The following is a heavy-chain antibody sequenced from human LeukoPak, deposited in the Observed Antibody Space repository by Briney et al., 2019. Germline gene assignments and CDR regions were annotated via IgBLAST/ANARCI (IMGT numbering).Heavy chain of an antibody. CDR3: TRDRRAGQSGYWFDP. J-gene: IGHJ5*02. V-gene: IGHV4-59*01. CDR2: IHYSGST. Sequence: SETLSLTCTVSGGSISSYYWSWIRQPPGKGLEWLGYIHYSGSTYYNPSLKSRVTISVDTSKNQFSLKVTSVTAADTAVYYCTRDRRAGQSGYWFDPWGQGTLVTVSS. D-gene: IGHD3-22*01. CDR1: GGSISSYY.